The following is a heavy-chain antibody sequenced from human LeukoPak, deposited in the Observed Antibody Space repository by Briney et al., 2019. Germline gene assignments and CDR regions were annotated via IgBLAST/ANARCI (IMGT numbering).Heavy chain of an antibody. V-gene: IGHV4-34*01. CDR1: GGSFSGYY. CDR2: INHSGST. CDR3: ARDLNGGLTNY. J-gene: IGHJ4*02. Sequence: SSETLSLTCAVYGGSFSGYYWSWIRQPPGKGLEWIGEINHSGSTDYNPSLKSRVTISVDTSKNQFSLKLSSVTAADTAVYYCARDLNGGLTNYWGQGTLVTVSS. D-gene: IGHD2-8*01.